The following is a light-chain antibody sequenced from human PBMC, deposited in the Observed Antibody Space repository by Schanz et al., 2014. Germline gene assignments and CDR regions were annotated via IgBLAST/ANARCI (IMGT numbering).Light chain of an antibody. CDR2: DAS. V-gene: IGKV3-15*01. CDR1: HSVRTN. Sequence: VVVTQSPGTLSVFPGERATLSCRASHSVRTNLAWYQQKPGQPPRLLIFDASTRASGVPLRFSGSGSGTEFTLTITSLQSEDFAVYYCQQYNNWQWTFGQGTKVEIK. J-gene: IGKJ1*01. CDR3: QQYNNWQWT.